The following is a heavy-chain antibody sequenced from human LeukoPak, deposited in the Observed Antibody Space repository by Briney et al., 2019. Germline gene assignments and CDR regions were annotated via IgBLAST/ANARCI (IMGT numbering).Heavy chain of an antibody. D-gene: IGHD1-26*01. Sequence: PGGSLRLSCAASGFTFSSYSMNWVRQAPGKGLEWVSSISSSSSYIYYADSVKGRFTISRDNAKNSLYLQMNSLRAEDTAVYYCARGLVGATGGGGYWGQGTLVTVSS. CDR1: GFTFSSYS. CDR2: ISSSSSYI. CDR3: ARGLVGATGGGGY. V-gene: IGHV3-21*01. J-gene: IGHJ4*02.